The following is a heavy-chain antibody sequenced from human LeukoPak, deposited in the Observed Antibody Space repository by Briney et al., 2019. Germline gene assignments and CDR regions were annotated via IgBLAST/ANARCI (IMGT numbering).Heavy chain of an antibody. CDR3: ASDDDYYDSSGYTYVY. D-gene: IGHD3-22*01. CDR1: GFTFSSYG. Sequence: GRSLRLSCAASGFTFSSYGMDWVRQAPGKGLEWVAVISYDGSNKYYADSVKGRFTISRDNSKNTLYLQMNSLRAEDTAVYYCASDDDYYDSSGYTYVYWGQGTLVTVSS. V-gene: IGHV3-30*03. CDR2: ISYDGSNK. J-gene: IGHJ4*02.